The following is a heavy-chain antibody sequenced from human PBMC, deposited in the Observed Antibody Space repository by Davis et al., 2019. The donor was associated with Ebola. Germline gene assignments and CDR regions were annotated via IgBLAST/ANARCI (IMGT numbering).Heavy chain of an antibody. CDR2: IDWDDDK. J-gene: IGHJ4*02. CDR1: GFSLDTSGMC. V-gene: IGHV2-70*01. CDR3: AQCFYGGGSRFINS. Sequence: SGPTLVKPTQTLTLTCTFSGFSLDTSGMCVTWIRQPPGKALEWLALIDWDDDKYSSTSLRTRLSISKDTSKSQVALTLTNVDPMDTATYFCAQCFYGGGSRFINSWGQGMLVTVFS. D-gene: IGHD6-19*01.